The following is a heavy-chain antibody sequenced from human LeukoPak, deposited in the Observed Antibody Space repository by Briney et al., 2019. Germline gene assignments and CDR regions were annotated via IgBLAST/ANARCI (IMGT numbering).Heavy chain of an antibody. J-gene: IGHJ4*02. D-gene: IGHD3-10*01. Sequence: SETLSLTCTVSGGSVSSGSYYWSWIRQPPGKGLEWIGYIYYSGSTNYNPSLRSRVTISVDTSKSQFSLKLSSVTAADTAVYYCARVSRGRPFDYWGQGTLVTVSS. CDR1: GGSVSSGSYY. CDR2: IYYSGST. V-gene: IGHV4-61*01. CDR3: ARVSRGRPFDY.